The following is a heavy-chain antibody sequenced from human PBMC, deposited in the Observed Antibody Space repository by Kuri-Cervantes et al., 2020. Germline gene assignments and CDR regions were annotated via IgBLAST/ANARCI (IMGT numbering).Heavy chain of an antibody. CDR3: TTGINLWF. D-gene: IGHD2-21*01. Sequence: ETLSLTCAASGFTFSNAWMSWVRQAPGKGLEWVGRIKSKTDGGTTDYAAPVKGRFTISRDDSKNTLYLQMNSLKTEGTAIYYCTTGINLWFWGQGTLVTVSS. CDR2: IKSKTDGGTT. CDR1: GFTFSNAW. V-gene: IGHV3-15*01. J-gene: IGHJ4*02.